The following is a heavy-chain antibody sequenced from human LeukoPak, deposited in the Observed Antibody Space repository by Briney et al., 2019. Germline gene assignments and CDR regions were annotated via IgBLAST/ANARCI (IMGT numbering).Heavy chain of an antibody. CDR3: ARVVLRDYYDSSGYSLDY. CDR1: GGSFSGYY. D-gene: IGHD3-22*01. Sequence: SETLSLTCAVYGGSFSGYYWSWIRQPPGKGLEWIGEINHSGSTNYNPSLKSRVTISVDTFKNQFSLKLSSVTAADTAVYYCARVVLRDYYDSSGYSLDYWGQGTLVTVSS. J-gene: IGHJ4*02. CDR2: INHSGST. V-gene: IGHV4-34*01.